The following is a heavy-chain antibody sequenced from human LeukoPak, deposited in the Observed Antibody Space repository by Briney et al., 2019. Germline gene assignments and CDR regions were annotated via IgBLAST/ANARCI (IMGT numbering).Heavy chain of an antibody. CDR3: AREPFGDCSSTSCYTGGY. V-gene: IGHV1-2*02. CDR2: INPNSGGT. J-gene: IGHJ4*02. Sequence: ASVKVSCKAFGYTFTGYYMHWVRQAPGQGLEWMGWINPNSGGTNYAQKFQGRVTMTRDTSISTAYMELSRLRSDDTAVYYCAREPFGDCSSTSCYTGGYWGQGTLVTVSS. CDR1: GYTFTGYY. D-gene: IGHD2-2*02.